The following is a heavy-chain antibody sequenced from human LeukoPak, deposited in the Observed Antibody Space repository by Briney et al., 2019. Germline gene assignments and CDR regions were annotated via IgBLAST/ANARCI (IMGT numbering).Heavy chain of an antibody. CDR2: GSSNGTTT. CDR3: ARDADGPGSLIDY. V-gene: IGHV3-74*01. Sequence: GGSLRLSCTASGFTFSTYWMQWVRQAPGKGLEWVSRGSSNGTTTTYADSVKGRFTMSRGNGKNTLYLQMNSLRAEDTAVYYCARDADGPGSLIDYWGQGTLVTVSS. J-gene: IGHJ4*02. D-gene: IGHD1-14*01. CDR1: GFTFSTYW.